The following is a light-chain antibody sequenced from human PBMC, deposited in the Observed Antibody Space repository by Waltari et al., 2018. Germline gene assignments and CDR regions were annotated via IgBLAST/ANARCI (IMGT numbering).Light chain of an antibody. CDR3: CSYAGSYTWV. V-gene: IGLV2-23*02. CDR1: SSDIWSYNL. CDR2: DVF. Sequence: QSALTQPASVSGSPGQSITISCTGASSDIWSYNLSSWYQQHPGKAPKLMVYDVFYRPSGVSNRFSASKSGNTASLTISGLQAEDEADYYCCSYAGSYTWVFGGGTKLTVL. J-gene: IGLJ3*02.